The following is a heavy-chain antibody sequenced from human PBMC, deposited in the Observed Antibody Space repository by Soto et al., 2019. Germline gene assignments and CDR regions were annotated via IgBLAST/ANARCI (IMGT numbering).Heavy chain of an antibody. D-gene: IGHD3-3*01. CDR3: ARVGMVYDFDFDI. Sequence: QVQLQESGPGLAKPSETLSLTCTVSGGSISSDVYYWSWIRQHPGTGLEWIGYISYSGSSYYNPSLKSRVSLSVDTSKNQFSLKLNSVTAADSAVYYCARVGMVYDFDFDIWGQGKIVTVSS. V-gene: IGHV4-31*03. J-gene: IGHJ3*02. CDR1: GGSISSDVYY. CDR2: ISYSGSS.